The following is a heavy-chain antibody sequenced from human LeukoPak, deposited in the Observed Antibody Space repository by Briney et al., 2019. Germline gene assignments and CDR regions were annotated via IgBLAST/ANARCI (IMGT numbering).Heavy chain of an antibody. CDR1: GGSISSYY. J-gene: IGHJ4*02. D-gene: IGHD3-22*01. V-gene: IGHV4-59*12. Sequence: PSETLSLTCTVSGGSISSYYWSWIRQPPGKGLEWIGYIYYSGSTNYNPSLKSRVTISVDTSKNQFSLKLSSVTAADTAVYYCARDIRPNYYYDSSIFYQGYWGQGTLVTVSS. CDR2: IYYSGST. CDR3: ARDIRPNYYYDSSIFYQGY.